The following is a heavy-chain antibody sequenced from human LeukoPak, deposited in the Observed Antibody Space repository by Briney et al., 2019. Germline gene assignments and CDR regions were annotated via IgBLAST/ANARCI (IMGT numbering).Heavy chain of an antibody. Sequence: ASVKVSCKASGYTFTNYTINWVRQAPGQGLEWMGGIIPIFGTANYAQKFQGRVTITADESTSTAYMELSSLRSEDTAVYYCARHISGYSYGRNYYYYYGMDVWGQGTTVTVSS. V-gene: IGHV1-69*13. D-gene: IGHD5-18*01. CDR3: ARHISGYSYGRNYYYYYGMDV. CDR1: GYTFTNYT. CDR2: IIPIFGTA. J-gene: IGHJ6*02.